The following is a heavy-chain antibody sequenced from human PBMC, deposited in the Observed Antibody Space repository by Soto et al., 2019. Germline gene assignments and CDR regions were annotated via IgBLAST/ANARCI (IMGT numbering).Heavy chain of an antibody. CDR3: ARRGRDCSGSSCYYYYYYMDV. CDR2: IYYSGST. D-gene: IGHD2-15*01. J-gene: IGHJ6*03. Sequence: QLQLQESGPGLVKPSETLSLTCTVSGGSISSSSYYWGWIRQPPGKGLEWIGSIYYSGSTYYNPSLKRRVTISVDTSKNQFSLKLSSVTAADTAVYYCARRGRDCSGSSCYYYYYYMDVWGKGTTVTVSS. V-gene: IGHV4-39*01. CDR1: GGSISSSSYY.